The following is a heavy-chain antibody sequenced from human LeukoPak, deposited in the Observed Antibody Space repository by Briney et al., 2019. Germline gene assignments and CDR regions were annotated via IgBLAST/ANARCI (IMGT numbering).Heavy chain of an antibody. D-gene: IGHD2-21*02. CDR2: INHSGST. CDR1: GGSFSGYY. J-gene: IGHJ4*02. V-gene: IGHV4-34*01. Sequence: SETLSLTCAVYGGSFSGYYWSWIRQPPGKVLGWIGEINHSGSTNYNPSLKSRVTISVDTSKNQFSLKLSSVTAADTAVYYCARGLEHIVVVTAITFDYWGQGTLVTVSS. CDR3: ARGLEHIVVVTAITFDY.